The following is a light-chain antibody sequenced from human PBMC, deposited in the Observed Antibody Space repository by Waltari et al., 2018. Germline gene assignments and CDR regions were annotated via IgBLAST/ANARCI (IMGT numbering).Light chain of an antibody. CDR3: LQDYKYPRT. CDR1: KGIGND. J-gene: IGKJ1*01. CDR2: AAS. V-gene: IGKV1-6*02. Sequence: AIQMTQSPSSLSASVGDRVTISCRASKGIGNDLGWYQQKPGTAPKLLIYAASPLQSGVPSRFSGSGSGTDFTLTISSLQPEDFATYYCLQDYKYPRTFGQGTKVEIK.